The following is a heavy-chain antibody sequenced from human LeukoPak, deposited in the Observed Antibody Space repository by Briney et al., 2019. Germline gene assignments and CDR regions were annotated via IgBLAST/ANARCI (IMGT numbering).Heavy chain of an antibody. D-gene: IGHD2-21*01. CDR3: AIVASFRYSIDV. V-gene: IGHV1-69*11. J-gene: IGHJ3*01. Sequence: SVKVSCKASGGTFSSYAINWVRQAPGQGLEWMGRIIPILSQSNYAQKFQGTVSITADEFTDTAYMELSRLRSEDTAGYYWAIVASFRYSIDVLVQGTMVTVSS. CDR2: IIPILSQS. CDR1: GGTFSSYA.